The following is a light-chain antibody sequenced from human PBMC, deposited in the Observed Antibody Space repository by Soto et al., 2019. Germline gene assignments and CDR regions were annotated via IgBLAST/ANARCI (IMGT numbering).Light chain of an antibody. J-gene: IGKJ1*01. V-gene: IGKV3-15*01. CDR1: QSLGSD. CDR3: QQYNNWPRT. CDR2: GAS. Sequence: EIVMTQSPGTLSLSPGDTATLSCRASQSLGSDLAWYQQKPGQAPRLLIYGASTRATGIPARFSGSGSGTEFTLTINSLQSEDFAVYYCQQYNNWPRTFGQGTKVDI.